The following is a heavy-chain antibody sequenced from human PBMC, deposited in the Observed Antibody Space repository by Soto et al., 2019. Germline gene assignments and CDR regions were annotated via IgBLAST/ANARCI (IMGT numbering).Heavy chain of an antibody. J-gene: IGHJ4*02. CDR1: GGSFSGYY. CDR2: INHSGSS. D-gene: IGHD1-26*01. V-gene: IGHV4-34*01. Sequence: SGTLSLTCAVYGGSFSGYYWSWIRQPPGKGLQWIGQINHSGSSIYNPSLKNRVTISTMSNNKFSLELSSVTAADTAVYYCTRGLFSGSSYSGSWYYFDSWGQGTMVTVYS. CDR3: TRGLFSGSSYSGSWYYFDS.